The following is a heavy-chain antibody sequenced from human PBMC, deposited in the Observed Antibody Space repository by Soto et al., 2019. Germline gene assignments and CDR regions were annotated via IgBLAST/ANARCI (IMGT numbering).Heavy chain of an antibody. CDR1: GGSISSYY. Sequence: SETLSLTCTVSGGSISSYYWSWIRQPPGKGLEWIGYIYYTGSANYNPSLKSRVTISVDTSKNQFSLKLSSVTAADTAVYYCARGPYSSSWYYFDYWGQGTLVTVSS. CDR3: ARGPYSSSWYYFDY. D-gene: IGHD6-13*01. J-gene: IGHJ4*02. CDR2: IYYTGSA. V-gene: IGHV4-59*12.